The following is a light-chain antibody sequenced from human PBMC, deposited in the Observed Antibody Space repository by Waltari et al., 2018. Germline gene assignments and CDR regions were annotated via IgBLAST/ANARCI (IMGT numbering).Light chain of an antibody. Sequence: DIQMTQSPSTLSASVGDRVTITCRASQSISTWLAWYQQKPGKAPKPLIYMASSLESPFPTKFSGSGSGTEVTLAISSLQPDDFATDYCQLYNRYSPGLTFGQGTKVEIK. CDR1: QSISTW. V-gene: IGKV1-5*03. CDR2: MAS. J-gene: IGKJ1*01. CDR3: QLYNRYSPGLT.